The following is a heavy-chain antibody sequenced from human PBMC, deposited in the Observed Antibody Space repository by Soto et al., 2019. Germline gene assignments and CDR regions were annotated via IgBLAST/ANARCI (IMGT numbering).Heavy chain of an antibody. J-gene: IGHJ3*02. D-gene: IGHD3-3*01. CDR3: ARGNPRITIFGVVIRSAFDI. V-gene: IGHV4-30-2*01. CDR2: IYHSGTT. Sequence: SETLSLTCAVSGGSISSGGDSWSWIRQPPGKGLEWIGNIYHSGTTYYNPSLRGRVTISVDRSKNLFSLKLSSVTAADTAVYYCARGNPRITIFGVVIRSAFDIWGQGTMVTVSS. CDR1: GGSISSGGDS.